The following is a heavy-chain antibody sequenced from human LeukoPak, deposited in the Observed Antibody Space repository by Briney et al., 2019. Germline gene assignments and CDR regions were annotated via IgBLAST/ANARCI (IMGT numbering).Heavy chain of an antibody. CDR1: GFTFSSYG. V-gene: IGHV3-30*18. CDR3: AKDGSKSSWYSVVLSLDY. J-gene: IGHJ4*02. Sequence: GGSLRLSCAASGFTFSSYGMHWVRQAPGKGLEWVAVISYDGSNKYYADSVKGRFTISRDNSKNTLYLQMNSLRAEDTAVYYCAKDGSKSSWYSVVLSLDYWGQGTLVTVSS. D-gene: IGHD6-13*01. CDR2: ISYDGSNK.